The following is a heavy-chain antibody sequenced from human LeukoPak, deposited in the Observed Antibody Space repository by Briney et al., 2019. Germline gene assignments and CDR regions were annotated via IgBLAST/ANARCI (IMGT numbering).Heavy chain of an antibody. Sequence: SETLSLTCAVYGGSFSGYYWSWIRQPPGKGLEWIGEINHSGSTNYNPSLKSRVTISVDTSKNQFSLKLSSVTAADTAVYYCARGLGVVMGYYYYYIDVWGKGTTVTVSS. CDR1: GGSFSGYY. CDR2: INHSGST. V-gene: IGHV4-34*01. D-gene: IGHD3-3*01. J-gene: IGHJ6*03. CDR3: ARGLGVVMGYYYYYIDV.